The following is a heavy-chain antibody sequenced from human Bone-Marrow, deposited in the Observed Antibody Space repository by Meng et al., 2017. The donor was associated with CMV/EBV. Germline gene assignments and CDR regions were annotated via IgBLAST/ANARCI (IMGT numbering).Heavy chain of an antibody. V-gene: IGHV1-69*10. Sequence: SVKVSCKASGGTFSSYAISWVRQAPGQGLEWMGGIIPILGIANYAQKFQGRVTMTRDTSISTAYMELSRLRSDDTAVYYCARVGDYDYYYYGMDVWGQGTTVTVSS. J-gene: IGHJ6*02. CDR3: ARVGDYDYYYYGMDV. D-gene: IGHD4-17*01. CDR1: GGTFSSYA. CDR2: IIPILGIA.